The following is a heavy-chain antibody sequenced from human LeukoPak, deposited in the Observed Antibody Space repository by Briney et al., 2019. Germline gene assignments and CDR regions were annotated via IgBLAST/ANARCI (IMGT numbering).Heavy chain of an antibody. J-gene: IGHJ4*02. D-gene: IGHD2-15*01. CDR1: GYGFTSYW. CDR3: ARITTPGYLSEYYFDY. Sequence: GESLKISCKGSGYGFTSYWIGWVRQMPGKGLEWMGIIYPGDSDTRYSPSFQGQVTISADKSISTAYLQWSSLKASDTAMYYCARITTPGYLSEYYFDYWGQGTLVTVSS. CDR2: IYPGDSDT. V-gene: IGHV5-51*01.